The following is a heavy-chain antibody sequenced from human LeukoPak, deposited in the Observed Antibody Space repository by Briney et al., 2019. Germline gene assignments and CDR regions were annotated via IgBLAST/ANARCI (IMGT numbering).Heavy chain of an antibody. D-gene: IGHD3-10*01. CDR1: GVSISSHYY. J-gene: IGHJ4*02. CDR2: IYYSGST. V-gene: IGHV4-39*01. CDR3: ARQYGSGSSYTPVVDL. Sequence: SETLSFTYTDCGVSISSHYYRVWIRQPPGKGLEWMGSIYYSGSTYYNPSLKSRVTISVDTSKNQFSLKLNSLTAAEAAVYYCARQYGSGSSYTPVVDLWGQGTLVTVSS.